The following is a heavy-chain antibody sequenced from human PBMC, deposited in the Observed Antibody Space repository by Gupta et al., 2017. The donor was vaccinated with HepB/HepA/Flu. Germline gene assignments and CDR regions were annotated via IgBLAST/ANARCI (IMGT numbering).Heavy chain of an antibody. Sequence: QVQLVESGGGVVQPGRSLRLSCAASGFTFSSYAMHWVRQAPGKGLEGVAVISYDGSNKYYADAVKGRFTISRDNSKNTLYLQMNSLRAEDTAVYYCARDRRYSYGFGIYYYGMDVWGQGTTVTVSS. J-gene: IGHJ6*02. CDR1: GFTFSSYA. D-gene: IGHD5-18*01. V-gene: IGHV3-30-3*01. CDR3: ARDRRYSYGFGIYYYGMDV. CDR2: ISYDGSNK.